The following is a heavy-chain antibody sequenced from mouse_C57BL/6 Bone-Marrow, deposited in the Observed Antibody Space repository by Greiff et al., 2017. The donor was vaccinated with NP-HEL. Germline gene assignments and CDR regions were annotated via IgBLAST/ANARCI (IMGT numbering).Heavy chain of an antibody. CDR3: ARETNWYYFDY. D-gene: IGHD4-1*01. J-gene: IGHJ2*01. CDR2: ISDGGSYT. CDR1: GFTFSSYA. Sequence: EVKLMESGGGLVKPGGSLKLSCAASGFTFSSYAMSWVRQTPEKRLEWVATISDGGSYTYYTDNVKGRFTISRDNAKNNLYLQMSHLKSEDTAMYYCARETNWYYFDYWGQGTTLTVSS. V-gene: IGHV5-4*01.